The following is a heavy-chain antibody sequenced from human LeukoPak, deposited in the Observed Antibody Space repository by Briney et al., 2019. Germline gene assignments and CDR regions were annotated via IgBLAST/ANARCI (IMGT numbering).Heavy chain of an antibody. Sequence: GGSLRLSCAASGFTFSNYGMHWVRQAPGKGLEWVAVIWYDGGNKYYADSVKGRFTISRDNSKNTLYLQMNSLRAEDAAVYYCATIGDRRSGELYRIDYWGQGTLVTVSS. V-gene: IGHV3-30*02. J-gene: IGHJ4*02. CDR1: GFTFSNYG. CDR3: ATIGDRRSGELYRIDY. D-gene: IGHD1-26*01. CDR2: IWYDGGNK.